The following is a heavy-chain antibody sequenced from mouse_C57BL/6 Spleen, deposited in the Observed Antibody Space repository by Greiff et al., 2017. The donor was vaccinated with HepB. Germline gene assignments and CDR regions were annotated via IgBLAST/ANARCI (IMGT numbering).Heavy chain of an antibody. Sequence: DVMLVESGGDLVKPGGSLKLSCAASGFTFSSYGMSWVRQTPDKRLEWVATISSGGSYTYYPDSVKGRFTISRDNAKNTLYLQMSSLKSEDTAMYYCARHSTVLAFYYAMDYWGQGTSVTVSS. CDR3: ARHSTVLAFYYAMDY. J-gene: IGHJ4*01. V-gene: IGHV5-6*02. CDR2: ISSGGSYT. CDR1: GFTFSSYG. D-gene: IGHD1-1*01.